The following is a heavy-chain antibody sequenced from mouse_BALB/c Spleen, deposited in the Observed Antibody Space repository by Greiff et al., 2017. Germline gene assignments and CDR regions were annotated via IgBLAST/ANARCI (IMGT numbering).Heavy chain of an antibody. CDR2: ISSGSSTI. D-gene: IGHD2-14*01. V-gene: IGHV5-17*02. J-gene: IGHJ3*01. CDR1: GFTFSSFG. Sequence: EVKVVESGGGLVQPGGSRKLSCAASGFTFSSFGMHWVRQAPEKGLEWVAYISSGSSTIYYADTVKGRFTISRDNPKNTLFLQMTSLRSEDTAMYYCARAYYRYDAAYWGQGTLVTVSA. CDR3: ARAYYRYDAAY.